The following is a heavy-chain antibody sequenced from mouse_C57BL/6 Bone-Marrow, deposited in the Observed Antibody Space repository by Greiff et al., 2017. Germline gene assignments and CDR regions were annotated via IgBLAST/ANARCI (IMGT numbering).Heavy chain of an antibody. V-gene: IGHV1-82*01. Sequence: VQLQQSGPELVKPGASVKISCKASGYAFSSSWMNWVKQRPGKGLEWIGRIYPGDGDTNYNGKFKGKATLTADKSSSTAYMQLSRLTSEDSAVYFCARAYYYGHFDYWGQGTTLTVSS. CDR3: ARAYYYGHFDY. J-gene: IGHJ2*01. CDR1: GYAFSSSW. D-gene: IGHD1-1*01. CDR2: IYPGDGDT.